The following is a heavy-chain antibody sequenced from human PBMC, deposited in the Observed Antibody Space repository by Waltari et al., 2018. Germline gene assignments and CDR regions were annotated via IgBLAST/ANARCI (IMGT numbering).Heavy chain of an antibody. D-gene: IGHD3-3*01. CDR1: GGSLSGYY. Sequence: QVQLQQWGAGLLKPSETLSLTCAVYGGSLSGYYWSWIRQPPGKGLEWVGEINHSRSTNYNPSFKSRVTISVDTSKNQFSLKLSSVTAADTAVYYCARGPYYDFWSGPYYFDYWGQGTLVTVSS. J-gene: IGHJ4*02. V-gene: IGHV4-34*01. CDR2: INHSRST. CDR3: ARGPYYDFWSGPYYFDY.